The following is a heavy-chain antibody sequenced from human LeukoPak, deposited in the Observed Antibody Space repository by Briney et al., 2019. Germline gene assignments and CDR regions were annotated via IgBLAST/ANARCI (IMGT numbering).Heavy chain of an antibody. D-gene: IGHD1-26*01. Sequence: GGSLRLSCAASGFTFSSYAMSWVRQAPGKGLEWGSSISGNSGSTYYADSAKGRFTISRDNSKNTVYLQMNSLRAEDTAVYYCAKVSAWAMVGATYFDYWGQGTLVAVSS. CDR3: AKVSAWAMVGATYFDY. V-gene: IGHV3-23*01. CDR2: ISGNSGST. CDR1: GFTFSSYA. J-gene: IGHJ4*02.